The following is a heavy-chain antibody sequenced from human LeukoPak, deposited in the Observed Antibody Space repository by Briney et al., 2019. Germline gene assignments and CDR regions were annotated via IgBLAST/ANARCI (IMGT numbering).Heavy chain of an antibody. CDR1: GYTFTGYY. CDR2: INPNSGGT. CDR3: ARDAYCGGDCYALDY. J-gene: IGHJ4*02. Sequence: ASVKVSCKASGYTFTGYYMHWVRQAPGQGLEWMGWINPNSGGTNYAQKFQGGVTMTRDTSISTAYMELSRLRSDDTAVYYCARDAYCGGDCYALDYWGQGTLVTVSS. D-gene: IGHD2-21*02. V-gene: IGHV1-2*02.